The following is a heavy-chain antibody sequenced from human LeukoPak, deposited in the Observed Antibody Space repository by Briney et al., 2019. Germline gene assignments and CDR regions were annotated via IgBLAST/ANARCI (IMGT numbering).Heavy chain of an antibody. J-gene: IGHJ6*02. Sequence: ASVKVSCKASGYTFTSYGISWVRQAPGQGLEWMGWISAYNGNTNYAQKLQGRVTMTTDTSTSTAYMELRSLRSDDTAVYYCARDSHSYTAMVALFLPYYYGMDVWSQGTTVTVSS. CDR3: ARDSHSYTAMVALFLPYYYGMDV. V-gene: IGHV1-18*01. CDR2: ISAYNGNT. CDR1: GYTFTSYG. D-gene: IGHD5-18*01.